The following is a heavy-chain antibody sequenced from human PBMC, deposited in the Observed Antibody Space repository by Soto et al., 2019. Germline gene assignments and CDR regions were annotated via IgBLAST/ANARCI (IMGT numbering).Heavy chain of an antibody. D-gene: IGHD6-13*01. CDR2: IKQDGSEK. V-gene: IGHV3-7*03. CDR3: ARDRGSSWYYYYYGMDV. J-gene: IGHJ6*02. CDR1: GFTFSSYW. Sequence: LRLSCAASGFTFSSYWMSWVRQAPGKGLEWVANIKQDGSEKYYVDSVKGRFTISRDNAKNSLYLQMNSLRAEDTAVYYCARDRGSSWYYYYYGMDVWGQGTTVTVSS.